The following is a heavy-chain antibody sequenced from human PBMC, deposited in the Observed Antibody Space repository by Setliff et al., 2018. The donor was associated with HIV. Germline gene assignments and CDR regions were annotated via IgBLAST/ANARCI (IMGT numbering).Heavy chain of an antibody. CDR3: ARHDPEETLSFGDLFSLSNFAS. CDR2: MFYSGRT. Sequence: SETLSLTCTVSGGSIRSSTYYWAWIRHSPGKGLEWIGSMFYSGRTYHNLSLRSRVTISLDTSKSQFSLKLNSVTAADTGFYYCARHDPEETLSFGDLFSLSNFASWGQGTLVTVSS. J-gene: IGHJ5*01. V-gene: IGHV4-39*01. D-gene: IGHD3-10*01. CDR1: GGSIRSSTYY.